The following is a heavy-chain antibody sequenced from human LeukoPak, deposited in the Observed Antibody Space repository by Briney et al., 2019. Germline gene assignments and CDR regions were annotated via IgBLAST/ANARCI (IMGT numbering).Heavy chain of an antibody. CDR3: AIQITMIVVVPYFDY. CDR1: GLTFSDYY. V-gene: IGHV3-11*04. Sequence: KTGGSLRLSCAASGLTFSDYYMTWIRQAPGKGLEWVSSISGSGTTTYSADFVRGRFTVSRDNAKNSVFLYMNSLRAEDTAVYYCAIQITMIVVVPYFDYWGQGTLVTVSS. CDR2: ISGSGTTT. J-gene: IGHJ4*02. D-gene: IGHD3-22*01.